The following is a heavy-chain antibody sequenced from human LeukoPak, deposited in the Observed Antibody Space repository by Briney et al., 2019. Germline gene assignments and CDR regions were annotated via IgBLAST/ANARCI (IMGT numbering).Heavy chain of an antibody. J-gene: IGHJ4*02. CDR1: GFTFSNYW. Sequence: GGSLRLSCAASGFTFSNYWMGWVRQAPGKRPEWVANMNIDGSEKYYADSVKGRFSISRDNARNSVYLQMASLRVEDTAVYYCARPFDYWGQGTLVTVSS. CDR3: ARPFDY. V-gene: IGHV3-7*01. CDR2: MNIDGSEK.